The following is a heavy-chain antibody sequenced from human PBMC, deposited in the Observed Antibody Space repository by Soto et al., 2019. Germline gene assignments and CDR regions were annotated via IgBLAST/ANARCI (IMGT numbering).Heavy chain of an antibody. V-gene: IGHV1-8*01. CDR3: VVATADAFDI. Sequence: QVQLVQSGAEVKKPGASVKVSCKPSRYTFITYDINWLRQASGQGLEWMGWMNATSGKTGYPQKLQGRVTMTRDTPTSTDYMELSSLTSEDTAVYYCVVATADAFDIWGQGTMVTVSS. J-gene: IGHJ3*02. CDR1: RYTFITYD. D-gene: IGHD5-12*01. CDR2: MNATSGKT.